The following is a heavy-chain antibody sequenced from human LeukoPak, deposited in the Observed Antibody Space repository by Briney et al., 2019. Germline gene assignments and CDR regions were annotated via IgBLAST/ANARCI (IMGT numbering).Heavy chain of an antibody. CDR3: ARDRAWNYFDY. V-gene: IGHV3-7*01. CDR2: IKQDGSQK. CDR1: GFTFSSYW. J-gene: IGHJ4*02. D-gene: IGHD3-3*01. Sequence: GGSLRLSCAASGFTFSSYWMSWVRQAPGKGLEWVANIKQDGSQKYYVDSVKGRFTISRDNSKNTLYLQMDSLRAEDTAVYYCARDRAWNYFDYWGQGTLVTVSS.